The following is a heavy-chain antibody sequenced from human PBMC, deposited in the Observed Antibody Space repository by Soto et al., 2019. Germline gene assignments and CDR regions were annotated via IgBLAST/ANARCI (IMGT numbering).Heavy chain of an antibody. V-gene: IGHV3-23*01. CDR2: MSANSGNT. Sequence: GGSLRLSCTASGFGLSTYAISWVRQAPGKGLEWVSVMSANSGNTDYADSVKCRFTISRDKSESTVFLHMKRLRAEDTAVYYCALPSGGGYCYSPFDYWGQGTLVTVSS. CDR1: GFGLSTYA. D-gene: IGHD2-21*02. CDR3: ALPSGGGYCYSPFDY. J-gene: IGHJ4*02.